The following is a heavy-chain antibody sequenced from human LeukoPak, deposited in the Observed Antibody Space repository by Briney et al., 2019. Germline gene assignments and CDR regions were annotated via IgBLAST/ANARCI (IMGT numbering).Heavy chain of an antibody. J-gene: IGHJ4*02. Sequence: GESPKISCKDSGYSFTSYWIGWVRQMPGKSLEWMGIIYPGDSDTRYSPSFQGQVTISADKSINTAYLQWSSLKASDTAIYYGARRGEAMDPFDYWGQGTLVTVSS. CDR1: GYSFTSYW. CDR2: IYPGDSDT. CDR3: ARRGEAMDPFDY. D-gene: IGHD5-18*01. V-gene: IGHV5-51*01.